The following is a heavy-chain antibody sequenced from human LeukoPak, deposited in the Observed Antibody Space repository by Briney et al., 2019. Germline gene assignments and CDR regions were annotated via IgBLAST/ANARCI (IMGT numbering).Heavy chain of an antibody. D-gene: IGHD6-13*01. V-gene: IGHV3-21*01. CDR2: ISSSSSYI. J-gene: IGHJ4*02. CDR1: GFTFSSYS. Sequence: GRSLRLSCAASGFTFSSYSMNWVRQAPGKWLEWVSSISSSSSYIYYADSVKGRFTISRDNAKNSLYLQMNSLRAEDTAVYYCARDVPLGGSSSWDLDYWGQGTLVTVSS. CDR3: ARDVPLGGSSSWDLDY.